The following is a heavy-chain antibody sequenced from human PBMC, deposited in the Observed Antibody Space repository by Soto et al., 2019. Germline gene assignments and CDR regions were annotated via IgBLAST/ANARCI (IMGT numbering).Heavy chain of an antibody. CDR3: AKSGPIVGAPSDAFDF. D-gene: IGHD1-26*01. CDR1: GFTFSSYG. CDR2: IGRDFIT. J-gene: IGHJ3*01. Sequence: PGGSLRLSCTASGFTFSSYGMTWVRQAPGKGLEWVSTIGRDFITYYADSVKGRFTISRDNFKNTMHLQMSSLRAEDTAVYYCAKSGPIVGAPSDAFDFWGQGTMVTVSS. V-gene: IGHV3-23*01.